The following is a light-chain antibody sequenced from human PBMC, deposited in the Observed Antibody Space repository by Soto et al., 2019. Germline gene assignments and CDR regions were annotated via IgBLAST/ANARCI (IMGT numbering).Light chain of an antibody. Sequence: IVMIQSPQSLSVSLGERATINCKSSQSVLYTSNNKNFLALYQQKPGQPPKLLFYWASTRESGVPDRFSGSVSGTDFTLTINSLQAEDVAVYYCQQYYSLPWTFGRGTKVDIK. V-gene: IGKV4-1*01. J-gene: IGKJ1*01. CDR1: QSVLYTSNNKNF. CDR3: QQYYSLPWT. CDR2: WAS.